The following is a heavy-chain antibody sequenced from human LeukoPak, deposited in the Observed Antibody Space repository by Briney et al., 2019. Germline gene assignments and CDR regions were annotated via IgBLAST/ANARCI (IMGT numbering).Heavy chain of an antibody. CDR1: GITLSNYG. CDR3: AIYVTMVRDY. Sequence: GGSLRLSCAVSGITLSNYGMSWVRQAPGKGLEWVSAISGSGGSTYYADSVKGRFTISRDNSKNTLYLQMNSLRAEDTAVYYCAIYVTMVRDYWGQGTLVTVSS. J-gene: IGHJ4*02. D-gene: IGHD3-10*01. V-gene: IGHV3-23*01. CDR2: ISGSGGST.